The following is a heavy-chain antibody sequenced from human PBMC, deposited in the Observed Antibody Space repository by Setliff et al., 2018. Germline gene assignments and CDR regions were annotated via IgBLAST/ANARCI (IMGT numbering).Heavy chain of an antibody. CDR1: GYTFTNYG. CDR2: INNYSFKT. J-gene: IGHJ4*02. CDR3: SRLVRYCTTTTSQTLSGEDY. Sequence: ASVKVSCKTSGYTFTNYGITWVRQAPGQGLEWMGWINNYSFKTNYPQKFLGRVTMTTDTSTDTAFLDLRSLRSDDTAIYYCSRLVRYCTTTTSQTLSGEDYWGQGTLVTVSS. D-gene: IGHD2-8*01. V-gene: IGHV1-18*01.